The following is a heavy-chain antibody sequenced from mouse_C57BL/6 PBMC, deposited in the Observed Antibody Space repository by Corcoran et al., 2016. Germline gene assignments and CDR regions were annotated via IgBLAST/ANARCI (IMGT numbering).Heavy chain of an antibody. CDR3: ARHYSNCYYLVS. D-gene: IGHD2-5*01. CDR2: KNTYSGVP. J-gene: IGHJ2*01. V-gene: IGHV9-3*01. CDR1: GYTFTTYG. Sequence: QIQLVQSGPELKKPGETVKISCKASGYTFTTYGMSWVKQAPGKGLKWMGWKNTYSGVPTYADAFKGRFTFSLETSASTAYCQINNLKNEDTATDCCARHYSNCYYLVSWCQGTTFTVSS.